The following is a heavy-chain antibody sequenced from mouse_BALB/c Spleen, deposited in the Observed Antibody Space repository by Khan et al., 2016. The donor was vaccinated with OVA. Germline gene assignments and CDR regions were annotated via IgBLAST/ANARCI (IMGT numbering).Heavy chain of an antibody. CDR3: ARASYNYGSSPWFFDY. V-gene: IGHV5-9-4*01. CDR1: GFTFSSYA. Sequence: EVELVESGGGLVKPGGSLKLSCAASGFTFSSYAMSWVRQSPEKRLEWVAEISSGGSYTYYPDTLTGRFTISRDNAKNTLYLDMSSLRSEDTAMYYCARASYNYGSSPWFFDYWGQGTTLTVSS. J-gene: IGHJ2*01. D-gene: IGHD1-1*01. CDR2: ISSGGSYT.